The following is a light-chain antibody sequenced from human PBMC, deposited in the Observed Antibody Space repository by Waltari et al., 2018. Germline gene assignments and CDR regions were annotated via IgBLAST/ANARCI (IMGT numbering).Light chain of an antibody. CDR3: NSRDSSGNHLGV. CDR1: SLRTYY. V-gene: IGLV3-19*01. CDR2: GKN. Sequence: SSELTQDPAVSVALGQTVRITCQGDSLRTYYATWYQQKPGQAPILVIHGKNNRPSGIPDRFSGSRSGNTASLTITGAQAEDEADYYCNSRDSSGNHLGVFGGGTKLTVL. J-gene: IGLJ3*02.